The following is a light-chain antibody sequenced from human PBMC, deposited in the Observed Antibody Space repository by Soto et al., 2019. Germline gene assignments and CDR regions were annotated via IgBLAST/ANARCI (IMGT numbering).Light chain of an antibody. CDR1: SSDVGSYNL. CDR3: CSYAGSSTFLVV. CDR2: EVS. V-gene: IGLV2-23*02. Sequence: QSALTQPASVSGSPGQSITISCTGTSSDVGSYNLVSWYQQHPGKAPKLMIYEVSKRPSGVSNRFSGSKSGNTASLTISGLQAEDEADYYCCSYAGSSTFLVVFGGGTQLTVL. J-gene: IGLJ2*01.